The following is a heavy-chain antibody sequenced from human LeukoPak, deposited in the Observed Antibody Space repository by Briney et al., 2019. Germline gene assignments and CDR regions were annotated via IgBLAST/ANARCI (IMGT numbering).Heavy chain of an antibody. CDR2: ISAYNGNT. J-gene: IGHJ4*02. V-gene: IGHV1-18*01. CDR1: GYTFTSYG. Sequence: ASVKVSCKASGYTFTSYGISWVRQAPGQGLERMGWISAYNGNTNYAQKLQGRVTMTTDTSTSTAYMELRSLRSDDTAVYYCARDLRGDYVFDYWGQGTLVTVSS. D-gene: IGHD3-10*02. CDR3: ARDLRGDYVFDY.